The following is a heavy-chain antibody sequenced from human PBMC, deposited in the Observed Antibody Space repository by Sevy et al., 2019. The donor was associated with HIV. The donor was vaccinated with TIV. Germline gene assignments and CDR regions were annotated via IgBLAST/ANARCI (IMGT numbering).Heavy chain of an antibody. V-gene: IGHV3-30-3*01. CDR2: ISHDGNNK. Sequence: GGSLRLSCAASGFTFSSYTMHWVRQAPGKGLEWVSVISHDGNNKYYADSVKGRFTISRDNSKNTLYLQMNSLRAEDTAVYYCARGIAVTLSNWFDPWGQGTTVTVSS. CDR1: GFTFSSYT. D-gene: IGHD6-19*01. J-gene: IGHJ5*01. CDR3: ARGIAVTLSNWFDP.